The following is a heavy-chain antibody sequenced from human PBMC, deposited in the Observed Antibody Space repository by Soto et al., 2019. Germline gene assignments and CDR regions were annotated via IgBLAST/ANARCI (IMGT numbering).Heavy chain of an antibody. CDR3: AKEAVAGTGAGGEEGFFDI. CDR1: GGTFRNFA. D-gene: IGHD6-19*01. Sequence: QVQLVQSGAEVKRPGSSVKVSCKASGGTFRNFAISWVRQAPGQGLDWVGGISPILGTPKYAQKVQGRVTITADESTKTDFMELTSLRSEDTAVYYCAKEAVAGTGAGGEEGFFDIWGLGTLVTVAS. V-gene: IGHV1-69*01. J-gene: IGHJ3*02. CDR2: ISPILGTP.